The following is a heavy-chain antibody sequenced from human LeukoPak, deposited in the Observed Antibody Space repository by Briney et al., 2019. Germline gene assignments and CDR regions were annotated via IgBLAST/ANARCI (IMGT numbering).Heavy chain of an antibody. V-gene: IGHV4-34*01. CDR2: INHSGST. Sequence: SETLSLTCAVYGGSFSGYYWSWIRQPPGKGLEWIGEINHSGSTNYNPSLKSRVTISVDTSKNQFSLKLSSVTAADTAVYYCARASLSPDYFDYWGQGTLVTVSP. J-gene: IGHJ4*02. CDR3: ARASLSPDYFDY. CDR1: GGSFSGYY.